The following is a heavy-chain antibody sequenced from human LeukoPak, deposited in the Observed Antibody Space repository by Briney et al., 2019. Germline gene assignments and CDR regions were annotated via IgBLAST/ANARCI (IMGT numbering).Heavy chain of an antibody. CDR2: ISSSGSTI. CDR3: ARGYCSSTSCYHAFDI. CDR1: GFTFSDYY. J-gene: IGHJ3*02. Sequence: GGSLRLSCAASGFTFSDYYMSWIRQAPGKGLEWVSYISSSGSTIYYADSVKGRFTISRDNAKNSLYLQMNSLRAEDTAVYYCARGYCSSTSCYHAFDIWGQGTMVTVSS. D-gene: IGHD2-2*01. V-gene: IGHV3-11*04.